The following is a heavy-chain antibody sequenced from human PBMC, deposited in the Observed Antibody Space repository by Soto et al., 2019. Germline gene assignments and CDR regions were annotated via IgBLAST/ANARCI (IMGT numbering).Heavy chain of an antibody. V-gene: IGHV1-18*04. CDR2: ISAYNGNT. CDR3: ARGMITVMPDPPGSFDF. D-gene: IGHD4-4*01. J-gene: IGHJ4*02. CDR1: GYTFPSYG. Sequence: ASVKVACKGCGYTFPSYGISWVRQAPGQGIEWMGWISAYNGNTNYAQKLQGRVTMTTDTSTSTAYMELRSLRSDDTAVYYCARGMITVMPDPPGSFDFWGQGLLVTVSS.